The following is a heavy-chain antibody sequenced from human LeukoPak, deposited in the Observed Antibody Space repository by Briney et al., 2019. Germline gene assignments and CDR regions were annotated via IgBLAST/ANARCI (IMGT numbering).Heavy chain of an antibody. CDR2: IYYSGST. J-gene: IGHJ4*02. V-gene: IGHV4-59*01. Sequence: PSETLSLTCTVSGGSISSYYWSWIRQPPGKGLEWIGYIYYSGSTNYNPSLKSRVTISVDTSRNQFSLKLSSVTAAGTAVYYCARAPGYSNYVDYWGQGTLVTVSS. CDR3: ARAPGYSNYVDY. CDR1: GGSISSYY. D-gene: IGHD4-11*01.